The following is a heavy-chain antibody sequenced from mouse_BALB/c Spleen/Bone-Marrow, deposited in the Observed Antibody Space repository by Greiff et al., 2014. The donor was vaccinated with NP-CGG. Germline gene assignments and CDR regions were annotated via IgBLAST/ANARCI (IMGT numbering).Heavy chain of an antibody. CDR2: INPSNGRA. CDR3: ARYYNYYFDV. CDR1: GYTFTNYW. J-gene: IGHJ1*01. V-gene: IGHV1S81*02. D-gene: IGHD1-1*01. Sequence: QVQLQQSGAEVVKPGASVRLSCKTSGYTFTNYWMHWVKQRPGQGLEWIGDINPSNGRATYSEKFKSKATLTVDTSPSTAYMQLSSLTSEDSAVYYCARYYNYYFDVWGAGTTVTVSS.